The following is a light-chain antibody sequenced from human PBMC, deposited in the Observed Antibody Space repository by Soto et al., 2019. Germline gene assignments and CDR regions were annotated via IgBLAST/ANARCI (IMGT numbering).Light chain of an antibody. Sequence: DIQVTQSPPTLSASVGDRVTITCRASQTISTWIAWYQQKPVKSPKLLIYDASALPRGVPSRFSGRGSGTKFSLTIASLQPDDFATYYCQQHDTFSGTFGPGTKVDIK. CDR1: QTISTW. CDR2: DAS. J-gene: IGKJ1*01. CDR3: QQHDTFSGT. V-gene: IGKV1-5*01.